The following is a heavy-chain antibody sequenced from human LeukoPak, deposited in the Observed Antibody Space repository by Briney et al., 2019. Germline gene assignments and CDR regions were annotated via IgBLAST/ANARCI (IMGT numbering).Heavy chain of an antibody. CDR2: IYHSGST. Sequence: SGTLSLTCAVSGGSISSSNWWSWVRQPPGKGLEWIGEIYHSGSTNYNPSLKSRVTISVDTSKNQFSLRLSSVTAADTAVYYCARDANGSGSYFGYWGQGTLVTVSS. CDR3: ARDANGSGSYFGY. V-gene: IGHV4-4*02. CDR1: GGSISSSNW. D-gene: IGHD3-10*01. J-gene: IGHJ4*02.